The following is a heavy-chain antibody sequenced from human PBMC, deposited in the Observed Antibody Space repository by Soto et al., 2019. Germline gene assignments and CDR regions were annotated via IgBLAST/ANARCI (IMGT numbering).Heavy chain of an antibody. CDR3: ARDPTAVTSRFDP. Sequence: GGSLRLSCAASGFSLRSYRMNWVRQAPGKGLEWVSSISSSSSYIYYADSVKGRFTISRDNAKNSLYLQMNSLRAEDTAVYYCARDPTAVTSRFDPWGQGTLVTVSS. CDR2: ISSSSSYI. D-gene: IGHD4-4*01. J-gene: IGHJ5*02. V-gene: IGHV3-21*01. CDR1: GFSLRSYR.